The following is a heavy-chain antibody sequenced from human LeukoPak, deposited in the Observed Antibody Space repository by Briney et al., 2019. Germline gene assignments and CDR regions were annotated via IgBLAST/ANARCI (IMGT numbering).Heavy chain of an antibody. CDR3: ARERELGYLDY. CDR1: GFTFSSYG. D-gene: IGHD1-26*01. Sequence: GGSLRLSCAASGFTFSSYGMHWVRQAPGKGLEWVAVISYDGSNKCYADSVKGRFTISRDNSKNTLYLQMNSLRAEDTAVYYCARERELGYLDYWGQGTLVTVSS. J-gene: IGHJ4*02. V-gene: IGHV3-30*03. CDR2: ISYDGSNK.